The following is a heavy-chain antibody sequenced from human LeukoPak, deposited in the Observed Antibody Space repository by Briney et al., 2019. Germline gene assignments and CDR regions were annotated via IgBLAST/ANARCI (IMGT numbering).Heavy chain of an antibody. CDR1: GGSISSGDYY. D-gene: IGHD4-11*01. CDR2: IYYSGST. CDR3: ARDGYSKGAKHQDAFDI. V-gene: IGHV4-30-4*08. J-gene: IGHJ3*02. Sequence: PSQTLSLTCTVSGGSISSGDYYWSWIRQPPGKGLEWIGYIYYSGSTYYNPSLKSRVTISVDTSKNQFSLELSSVTAADTAVYYCARDGYSKGAKHQDAFDIWGQGTMVTVSS.